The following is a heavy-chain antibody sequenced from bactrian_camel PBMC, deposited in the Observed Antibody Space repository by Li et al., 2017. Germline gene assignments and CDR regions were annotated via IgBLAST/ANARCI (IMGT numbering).Heavy chain of an antibody. V-gene: IGHV3S60*01. CDR2: IYTDGNT. D-gene: IGHD2*01. CDR3: AADPNSGGYCYTPAYEWNY. J-gene: IGHJ4*01. Sequence: HVQLVESGGGSVQAGGSLRLSCTVSGFNFDDSDMSWYRQAPGNECEIVSTIYTDGNTFAAPSVKGRFTISRDVAKNTVFLQMNDLKPGDTGMYYCAADPNSGGYCYTPAYEWNYWGQGTQVTVS. CDR1: GFNFDDSD.